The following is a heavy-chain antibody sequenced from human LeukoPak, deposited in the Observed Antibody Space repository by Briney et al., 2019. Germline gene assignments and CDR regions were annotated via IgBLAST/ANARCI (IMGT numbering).Heavy chain of an antibody. J-gene: IGHJ6*02. CDR2: MNPNSGNT. CDR1: GYTFTSYD. CDR3: AREDCYYYGMDV. Sequence: ASVKVSCKASGYTFTSYDINWVRQATGQGLEWMGWMNPNSGNTGYAQKFQGRVTMTRNTSISTAYMELSSLRSEDTAVYYCAREDCYYYGMDVWGQGTTVTVSS. V-gene: IGHV1-8*01.